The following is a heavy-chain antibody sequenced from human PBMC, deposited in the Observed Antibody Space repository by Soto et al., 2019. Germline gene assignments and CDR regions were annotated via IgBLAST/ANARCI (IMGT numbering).Heavy chain of an antibody. CDR1: GFTFSSYG. D-gene: IGHD3-22*01. V-gene: IGHV3-33*01. J-gene: IGHJ4*02. CDR2: IWYDGSNK. CDR3: ARVTQEGGMFYDSSGYYSL. Sequence: QVQLVESGGGVVQPGRSLRLSCAASGFTFSSYGMHWVRQAPGKGLEWVAVIWYDGSNKYYADSVKGRFTISRDNSKNTLYLQMNSLRAEDTAVYYCARVTQEGGMFYDSSGYYSLWGQGTLVTVSS.